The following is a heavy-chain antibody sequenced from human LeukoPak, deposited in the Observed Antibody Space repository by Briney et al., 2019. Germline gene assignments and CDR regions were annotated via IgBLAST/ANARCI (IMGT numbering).Heavy chain of an antibody. CDR3: ATYCSSTSCYVYFDY. D-gene: IGHD2-2*01. V-gene: IGHV1-69*06. CDR2: IIPIFGRA. J-gene: IGHJ4*02. CDR1: GGTFSSYA. Sequence: RASVKLSCKASGGTFSSYAISWVRQAPGQGLEWMGGIIPIFGRANYAQKFQGRVTITEDKSTSTAYMELSSLRSEDTAVYCCATYCSSTSCYVYFDYWGQGTLVTVSS.